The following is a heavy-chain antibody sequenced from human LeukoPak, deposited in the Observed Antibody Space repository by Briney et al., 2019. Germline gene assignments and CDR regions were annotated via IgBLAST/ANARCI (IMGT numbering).Heavy chain of an antibody. J-gene: IGHJ4*02. CDR2: ISASGSNI. V-gene: IGHV3-48*01. CDR3: VRVKGTYFDS. D-gene: IGHD1-1*01. CDR1: GFPFSSYS. Sequence: PGGSLRLSCAASGFPFSSYSMNWVRQAPGKGLEWVSYISASGSNIYYLDSVKGRFTVSRDNAMNSLFLQMDRPRAEDTAVYYCVRVKGTYFDSWGQGTLVTVSS.